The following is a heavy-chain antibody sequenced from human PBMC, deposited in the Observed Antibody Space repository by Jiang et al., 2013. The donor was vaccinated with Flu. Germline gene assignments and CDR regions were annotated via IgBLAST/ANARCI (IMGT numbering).Heavy chain of an antibody. CDR2: INHSGST. CDR3: ARGVSTVTPLGEYRNHFGMDV. CDR1: GGSFSGY. D-gene: IGHD4-17*01. Sequence: LLKPSETLSLTCAAYGGSFSGYWIWIRQPPGKGLEWIGEINHSGSTNYNPSLKSRVTISVDTSKNQFSLKLSSVTATDTAVYFCARGVSTVTPLGEYRNHFGMDVWGQGTTVTVSS. J-gene: IGHJ6*02. V-gene: IGHV4-34*01.